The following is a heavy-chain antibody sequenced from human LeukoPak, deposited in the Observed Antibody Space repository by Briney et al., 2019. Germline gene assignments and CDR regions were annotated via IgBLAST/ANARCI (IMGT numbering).Heavy chain of an antibody. CDR2: IYYSGST. D-gene: IGHD2-2*01. Sequence: PSETLSLTCTVSGGSINNYYWSWIRQPPGKGLEWIGFIYYSGSTNYNPSLKSRVTISVDTSKNQFSLKLSSVTAADTAVYYCARGSSSNLFDYWGQGTLVTVSS. CDR3: ARGSSSNLFDY. CDR1: GGSINNYY. J-gene: IGHJ4*02. V-gene: IGHV4-59*01.